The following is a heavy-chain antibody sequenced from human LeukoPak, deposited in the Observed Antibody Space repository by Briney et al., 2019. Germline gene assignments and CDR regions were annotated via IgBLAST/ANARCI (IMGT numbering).Heavy chain of an antibody. Sequence: GGSLRLSCAASGFTFSDYYMSWIRQAPGKGLEWVSYISNSGSTIYYADSVKGRFFVSRDNAKNSLYLQMNSLTAEDTAIYYCVKDPVGAILREGSWFDPWGQGTLVTVSS. CDR2: ISNSGSTI. D-gene: IGHD1-26*01. CDR1: GFTFSDYY. V-gene: IGHV3-11*04. J-gene: IGHJ5*02. CDR3: VKDPVGAILREGSWFDP.